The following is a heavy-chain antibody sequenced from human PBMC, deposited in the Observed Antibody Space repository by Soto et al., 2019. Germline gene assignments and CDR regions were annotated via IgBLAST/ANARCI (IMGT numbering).Heavy chain of an antibody. CDR2: SSWTSGSI. CDR1: GFTFDDYA. Sequence: EVQLVESGGGLVQPGRSLRLSCAASGFTFDDYAMHWVRQAPGKGLEWVSGSSWTSGSIGYADSVKGRFTISRDNAKVSQYLQMNSLRAEDTALYYGAKSERGVIAYYYYYYIEVWGKGTPVTVSS. J-gene: IGHJ6*03. D-gene: IGHD3-10*01. CDR3: AKSERGVIAYYYYYYIEV. V-gene: IGHV3-9*01.